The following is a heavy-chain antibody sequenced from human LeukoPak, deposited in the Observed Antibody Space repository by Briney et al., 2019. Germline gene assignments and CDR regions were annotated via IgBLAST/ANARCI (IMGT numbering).Heavy chain of an antibody. D-gene: IGHD6-13*01. CDR3: AREIAADGDHNWFDP. CDR1: GGSISSSYW. CDR2: IYHSGST. J-gene: IGHJ5*02. V-gene: IGHV4-4*02. Sequence: SGTLSLTCAVSGGSISSSYWWSWVRQPPGKGLEWIGEIYHSGSTNYNPSLKSRVTISVDTSKNQFSLKLSSVTAADTAVYYCAREIAADGDHNWFDPWGQGTLVTVSS.